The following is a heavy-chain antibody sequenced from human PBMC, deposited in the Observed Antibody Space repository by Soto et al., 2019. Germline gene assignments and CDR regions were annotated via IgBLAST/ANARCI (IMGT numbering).Heavy chain of an antibody. J-gene: IGHJ5*02. CDR2: ISSSGSTI. V-gene: IGHV3-48*03. CDR1: GFTFSSYE. CDR3: ARAHTYYDFWCGYYHENWFDP. D-gene: IGHD3-3*01. Sequence: EVQLVESGGGLVQPGGSLRLSCAASGFTFSSYEMNWVRQAPGKGLEWVSYISSSGSTIYYADSVKGRFTISRDNAKNSLYLQMNSLRAEDTAVYYCARAHTYYDFWCGYYHENWFDPWGQGTLVTVSS.